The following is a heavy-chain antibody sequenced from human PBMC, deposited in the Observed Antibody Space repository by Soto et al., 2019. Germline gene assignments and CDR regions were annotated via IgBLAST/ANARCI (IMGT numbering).Heavy chain of an antibody. CDR3: ARDLSMQYFEWLKVAYYYGMDV. J-gene: IGHJ6*02. CDR1: GYTFTSYG. Sequence: ASVKVSCKASGYTFTSYGISWVRQAPGQGLEWMGWISAYNGNTNYAQKLQGRVTITTDTSTSTAYMELRSLRSDDPAVYYCARDLSMQYFEWLKVAYYYGMDVWGQGTTVTVSS. V-gene: IGHV1-18*04. D-gene: IGHD3-9*01. CDR2: ISAYNGNT.